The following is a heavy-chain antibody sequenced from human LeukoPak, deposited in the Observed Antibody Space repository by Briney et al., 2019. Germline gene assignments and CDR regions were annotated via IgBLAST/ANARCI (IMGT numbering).Heavy chain of an antibody. Sequence: SVKVSCKATGCIFSSYAICRVRQAPGQGLEWMGGSIPIFGTANYAQKFQGRVTITADESTSTAYMELSSLRSEDTAVYYCASSLVCSSTSCYYDWFDPWGQGTLVTVSS. V-gene: IGHV1-69*13. CDR2: SIPIFGTA. D-gene: IGHD2-2*01. CDR3: ASSLVCSSTSCYYDWFDP. J-gene: IGHJ5*02. CDR1: GCIFSSYA.